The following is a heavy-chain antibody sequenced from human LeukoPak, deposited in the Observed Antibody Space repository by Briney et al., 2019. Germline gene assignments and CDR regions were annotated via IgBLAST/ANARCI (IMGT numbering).Heavy chain of an antibody. CDR3: AREATHYYYGMDV. CDR1: GYTFTGYY. CDR2: INTNTGNP. V-gene: IGHV7-4-1*02. D-gene: IGHD5-12*01. Sequence: ASVKVSCKASGYTFTGYYMHWVRQAPGQGLEWMGWINTNTGNPTYAQGFTGRFAFSLDTSVSTAYLQISSLKAEDTAVYYCAREATHYYYGMDVWGQGTTVTVSS. J-gene: IGHJ6*02.